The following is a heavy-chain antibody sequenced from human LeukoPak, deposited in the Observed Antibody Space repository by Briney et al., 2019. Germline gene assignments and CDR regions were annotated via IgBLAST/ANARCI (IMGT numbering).Heavy chain of an antibody. V-gene: IGHV4-4*09. CDR1: GASMSSNY. CDR2: IYHSGNT. CDR3: ASTRRAAVAGRFDS. D-gene: IGHD6-19*01. Sequence: SETLSLTCNVFGASMSSNYWSWIRQPPGKGLEWIGYIYHSGNTNYSPSLESRVTMSVDESKNQFSLRVHFVSAVDTAVYYCASTRRAAVAGRFDSWGQGTLVTVSS. J-gene: IGHJ4*02.